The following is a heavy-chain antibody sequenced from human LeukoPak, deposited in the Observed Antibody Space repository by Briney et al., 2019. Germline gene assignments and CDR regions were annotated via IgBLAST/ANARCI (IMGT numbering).Heavy chain of an antibody. CDR3: ARSARGYQLLFEYFQH. J-gene: IGHJ1*01. CDR1: GYSFTSYW. V-gene: IGHV5-51*01. Sequence: GESLKISCKGSGYSFTSYWIGWVRQMPGKGLEWVGIIYPGDSDTRYSPSFQGQVTISADKSISTAYLQWSSLKASDTAMYYCARSARGYQLLFEYFQHWGQGTLVTVSS. CDR2: IYPGDSDT. D-gene: IGHD2-2*01.